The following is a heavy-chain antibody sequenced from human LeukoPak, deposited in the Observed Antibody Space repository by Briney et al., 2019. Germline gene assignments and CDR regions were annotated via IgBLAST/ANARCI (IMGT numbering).Heavy chain of an antibody. D-gene: IGHD4-23*01. CDR1: GRSINSYY. CDR2: IYSSGST. CDR3: ARGGKATVVTM. V-gene: IGHV4-4*07. J-gene: IGHJ4*02. Sequence: SETLSLTCTVSGRSINSYYWSWIRQPAGKGLEWIGRIYSSGSTNYNPSLKSRVSISVATSKNQFSLKFTSVIAADTALYYCARGGKATVVTMWVQGILVTVSS.